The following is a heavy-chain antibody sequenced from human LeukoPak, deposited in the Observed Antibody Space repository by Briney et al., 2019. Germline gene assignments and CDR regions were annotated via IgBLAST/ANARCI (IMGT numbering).Heavy chain of an antibody. V-gene: IGHV3-53*01. CDR1: GFTVSSNY. Sequence: GGSLRLSCAASGFTVSSNYVSWVRQAPGKGLEWVSVIYSGGSTYYADSVKGRFIISRDNSKNTLYLQMNSLRAEDTAVYYYARGGRPYCTNGVCYSSGPWGFDYWGQGTLVTVSS. J-gene: IGHJ4*02. CDR2: IYSGGST. CDR3: ARGGRPYCTNGVCYSSGPWGFDY. D-gene: IGHD2-8*01.